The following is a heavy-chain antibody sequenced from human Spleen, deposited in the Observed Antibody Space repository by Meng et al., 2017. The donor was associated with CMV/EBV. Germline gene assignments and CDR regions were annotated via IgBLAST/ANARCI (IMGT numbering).Heavy chain of an antibody. CDR3: ARERRDGYNAPWFDP. J-gene: IGHJ5*02. CDR2: ISAYNGNT. V-gene: IGHV1-18*01. CDR1: GYTFTSYG. D-gene: IGHD5-24*01. Sequence: ASVKVSCKASGYTFTSYGISWVRQAPGQGLEWMGWISAYNGNTNYAQNFQGRVTMTTDTSTATAYMELRSLRSDDTAVYYCARERRDGYNAPWFDPWGQGTLVTVSS.